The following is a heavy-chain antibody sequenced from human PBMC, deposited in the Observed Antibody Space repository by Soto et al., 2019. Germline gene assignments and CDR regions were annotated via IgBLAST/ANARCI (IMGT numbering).Heavy chain of an antibody. CDR2: IYYSGST. V-gene: IGHV4-30-4*01. D-gene: IGHD3-22*01. CDR1: DGSISSGDYY. Sequence: SETLSLTCTVSDGSISSGDYYWSWIRQPPGKGLEWIGYIYYSGSTYYNPSLKSRVTISVDTSKNQFSLKLSSVTAADTAVYYCARDHYYDSSGYYHDAFDIWGQGTMVTVSS. J-gene: IGHJ3*02. CDR3: ARDHYYDSSGYYHDAFDI.